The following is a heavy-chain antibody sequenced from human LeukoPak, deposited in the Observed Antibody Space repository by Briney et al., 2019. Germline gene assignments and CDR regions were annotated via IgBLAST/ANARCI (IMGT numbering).Heavy chain of an antibody. V-gene: IGHV3-30*18. CDR2: ISYDGSNK. CDR1: GFTFSSYG. CDR3: ANGIAAAGLDAFDI. Sequence: GRSLRLSCAASGFTFSSYGMHWVRQAPGKRLEWVAVISYDGSNKYYADSVKGRFTISRDNSKNTLYLQMNSLRAEDTAVYYCANGIAAAGLDAFDIWGQGTMVTVSS. D-gene: IGHD6-13*01. J-gene: IGHJ3*02.